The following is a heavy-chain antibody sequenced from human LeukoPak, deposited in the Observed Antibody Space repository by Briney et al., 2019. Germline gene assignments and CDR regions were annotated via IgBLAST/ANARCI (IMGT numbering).Heavy chain of an antibody. V-gene: IGHV5-51*01. CDR1: GYSFTTYW. Sequence: GESLKISCKGSGYSFTTYWIGWVRQMPGKGLGWMGIIYPSDSDTRYSPSFQGQVTMSADKSISTAYLQWSSLKASDTAIYYCARTDYNGYSYGSWGQGTLVTVSS. CDR3: ARTDYNGYSYGS. D-gene: IGHD5-18*01. J-gene: IGHJ5*02. CDR2: IYPSDSDT.